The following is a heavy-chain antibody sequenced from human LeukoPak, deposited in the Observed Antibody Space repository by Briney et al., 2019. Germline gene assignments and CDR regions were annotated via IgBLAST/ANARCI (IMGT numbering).Heavy chain of an antibody. J-gene: IGHJ6*02. Sequence: GRSLRLSCAASGFTFSSYGMHWVRQAPGKGLEWVAVIWYDGSNKYYADSVKGRFTISRDNSKNTLYLQMNSLRAEDTAVYYCARDLNYSNYDDYYYGMDVWGQGTTVTVSS. V-gene: IGHV3-33*01. CDR2: IWYDGSNK. D-gene: IGHD4-4*01. CDR1: GFTFSSYG. CDR3: ARDLNYSNYDDYYYGMDV.